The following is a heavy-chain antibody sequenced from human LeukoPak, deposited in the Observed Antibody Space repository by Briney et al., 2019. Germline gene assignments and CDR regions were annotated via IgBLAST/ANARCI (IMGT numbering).Heavy chain of an antibody. CDR1: GFTFSSYS. Sequence: PGGSLRLSCAASGFTFSSYSMNWVRQAPGKGLEWVSSISSSSSYIYYADSVKGRLTISRDNAKNSLYLQMNSLRAEDTAVYYCARDVPPGGFDPWGQGTLVTVSS. CDR2: ISSSSSYI. D-gene: IGHD2-2*01. CDR3: ARDVPPGGFDP. V-gene: IGHV3-21*01. J-gene: IGHJ5*02.